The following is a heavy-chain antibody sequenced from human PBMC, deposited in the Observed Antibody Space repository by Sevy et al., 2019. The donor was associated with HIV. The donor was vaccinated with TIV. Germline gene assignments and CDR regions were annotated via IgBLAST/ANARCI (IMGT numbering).Heavy chain of an antibody. V-gene: IGHV3-21*06. J-gene: IGHJ4*02. CDR3: ARGPPDGSYDYFDY. CDR1: GFTFITYN. Sequence: GGSLRLSCAASGFTFITYNMNWVRQAPGKGLEWVSSISGSSNYIYYAESLKGRFIVSRDNAKDTLYLQMSSLRADDTALYYCARGPPDGSYDYFDYWGQGTLVTVSS. D-gene: IGHD1-26*01. CDR2: ISGSSNYI.